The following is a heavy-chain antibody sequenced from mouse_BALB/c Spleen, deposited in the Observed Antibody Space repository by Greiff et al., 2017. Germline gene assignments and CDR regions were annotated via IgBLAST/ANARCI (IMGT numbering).Heavy chain of an antibody. D-gene: IGHD2-4*01. CDR1: GYSITSDYA. Sequence: EVQLQESGPGLVKPSQSLSLTCTVTGYSITSDYAWNWIRQFPGNKLEWMGYISYSGSTSYNPSLKSRISITRDTSKNQFFLQLNSVTTEDTATYYCASLYDYDVFAYWGQGTLVTVSA. CDR3: ASLYDYDVFAY. V-gene: IGHV3-2*02. J-gene: IGHJ3*01. CDR2: ISYSGST.